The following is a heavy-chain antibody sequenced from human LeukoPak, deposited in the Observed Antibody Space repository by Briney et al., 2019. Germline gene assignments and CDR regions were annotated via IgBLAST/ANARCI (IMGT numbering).Heavy chain of an antibody. CDR2: IRHDGSIK. CDR3: AKDSLADIDY. V-gene: IGHV3-30*02. CDR1: GFTFSSFG. Sequence: GTSLRLSCVASGFTFSSFGIHWIRQAPGKGLEWVAFIRHDGSIKNYADSVKGRSTISRDNSKNTLYLQMNSLRAEDTAVYYCAKDSLADIDYWGQGTLVTVSS. J-gene: IGHJ4*02. D-gene: IGHD3-16*01.